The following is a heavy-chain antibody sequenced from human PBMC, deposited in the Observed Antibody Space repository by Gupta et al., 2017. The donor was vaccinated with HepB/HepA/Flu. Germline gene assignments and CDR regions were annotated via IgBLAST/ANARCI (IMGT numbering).Heavy chain of an antibody. J-gene: IGHJ5*01. V-gene: IGHV1-2*02. CDR1: GYTFTDYY. CDR2: LNPNSGGT. D-gene: IGHD5-12*01. CDR3: ARGTRRGGNIVPFDF. Sequence: QVQLVQSGTEVKKPGASVRVSCKASGYTFTDYYIHWVRQAPGHGLEWMGWLNPNSGGTNYAQKFQGRATLTRDTSISTAYMEVNTLKPDDTAIYYCARGTRRGGNIVPFDFWGQGTLVTVSS.